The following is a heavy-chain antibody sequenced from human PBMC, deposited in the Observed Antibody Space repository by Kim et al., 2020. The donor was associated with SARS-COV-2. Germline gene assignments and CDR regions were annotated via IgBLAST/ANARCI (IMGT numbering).Heavy chain of an antibody. CDR2: INNNAGGMSS. CDR3: TFRDSYY. J-gene: IGHJ6*01. CDR1: GITFSGCW. Sequence: GGSLRLSCAASGITFSGCWLSWVRQAPGKGLEWVATINNNAGGMSSEYAAPGGCSFIIASDETRNSLLLHIYRLEAASTYLYSCTFRDSYY. V-gene: IGHV3-15*01.